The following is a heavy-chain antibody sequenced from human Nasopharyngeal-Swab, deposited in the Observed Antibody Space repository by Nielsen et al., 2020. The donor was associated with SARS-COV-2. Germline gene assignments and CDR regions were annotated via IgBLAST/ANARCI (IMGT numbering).Heavy chain of an antibody. CDR3: ARDRSGWYLDY. J-gene: IGHJ4*02. CDR2: ISYDGSNK. CDR1: GFTFSSYA. Sequence: GEPLKISCAASGFTFSSYAMHWVRQAPGKGLEWVAVISYDGSNKYYADSVKGRFTISRDNSKNTLYLQMNSLRAEDTAVYYCARDRSGWYLDYWGQGTLVTVSS. D-gene: IGHD6-19*01. V-gene: IGHV3-30*04.